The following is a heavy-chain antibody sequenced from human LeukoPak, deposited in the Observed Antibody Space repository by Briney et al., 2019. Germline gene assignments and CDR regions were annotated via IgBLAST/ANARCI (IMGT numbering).Heavy chain of an antibody. CDR2: IYYSGNT. J-gene: IGHJ5*02. D-gene: IGHD1-14*01. Sequence: SETLSLTCTVSGGSISISRYYWGWIRQSPGKGLEWIGTIYYSGNTYYNPSLKSRVTISVDTSKNQFSLHLTSVTAADTAVYYCARRLPRDQTRGFDPWGQGTLVTVSS. V-gene: IGHV4-39*01. CDR1: GGSISISRYY. CDR3: ARRLPRDQTRGFDP.